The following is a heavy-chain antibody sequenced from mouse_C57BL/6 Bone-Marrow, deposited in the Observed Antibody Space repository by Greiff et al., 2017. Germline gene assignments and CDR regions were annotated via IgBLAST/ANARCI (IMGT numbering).Heavy chain of an antibody. D-gene: IGHD1-1*01. CDR1: GYTFPSYW. J-gene: IGHJ3*01. CDR3: ASYYGSSWAY. CDR2: IDPSDSYT. V-gene: IGHV1-69*01. Sequence: MQLQQPGAELVMPGASVKLSCKASGYTFPSYWMHWVKQRPGQGLEWIGEIDPSDSYTNYNQKFTGKSTLTVDQSSSTAYMQLSSLTSEDSAVYYCASYYGSSWAYWGQGTLVTVSA.